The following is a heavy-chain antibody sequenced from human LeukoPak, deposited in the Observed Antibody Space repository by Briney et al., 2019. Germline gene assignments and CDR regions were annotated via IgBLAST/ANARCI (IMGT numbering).Heavy chain of an antibody. CDR3: ARLGHSGSYSPHFDY. V-gene: IGHV4-30-4*01. CDR1: GGSISSGDYY. CDR2: IYYSGST. D-gene: IGHD1-26*01. Sequence: SETLSLTCTVSGGSISSGDYYWSWIRQPPGKGLEWIGYIYYSGSTYYNPSLKSRVTISVDTSKNQFSLKLSSVTAADTAVYYCARLGHSGSYSPHFDYWGQGTLVTVSS. J-gene: IGHJ4*02.